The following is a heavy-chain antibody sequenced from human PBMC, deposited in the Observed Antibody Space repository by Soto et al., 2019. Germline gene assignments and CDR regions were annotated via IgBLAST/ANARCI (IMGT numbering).Heavy chain of an antibody. CDR2: ISRGGTT. CDR1: GGSFSGYY. Sequence: QVQLQQWGAGLLKPSETLSLTCGVYGGSFSGYYWSWIRQPPGKGLEWIGAISRGGTTNYKPSLKSRVTISVDTSKNQFSLRLSSVTAADTAVYYCARGPYYYDSSAYYYALGFDIWGQGTFVTVSS. D-gene: IGHD3-22*01. CDR3: ARGPYYYDSSAYYYALGFDI. V-gene: IGHV4-34*01. J-gene: IGHJ3*02.